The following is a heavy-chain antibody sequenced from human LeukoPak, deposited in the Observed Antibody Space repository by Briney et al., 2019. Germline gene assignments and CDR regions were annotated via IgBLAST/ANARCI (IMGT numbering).Heavy chain of an antibody. CDR1: GFTFSSYS. CDR2: ISSSSSYI. CDR3: ARGDYYYDSSGLRFDY. J-gene: IGHJ4*02. Sequence: GGSLRLSCAASGFTFSSYSTNWVRQAPGKGLEWVSSISSSSSYIYYADSVKGRFTISRDNAKNSLYLQMNSLRAEDTAVYYCARGDYYYDSSGLRFDYWGQGTLVTVSS. V-gene: IGHV3-21*01. D-gene: IGHD3-22*01.